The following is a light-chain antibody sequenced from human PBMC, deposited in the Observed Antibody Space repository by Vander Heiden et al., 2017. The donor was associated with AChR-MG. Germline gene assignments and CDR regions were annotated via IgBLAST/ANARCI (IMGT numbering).Light chain of an antibody. V-gene: IGLV1-44*01. CDR2: SNN. J-gene: IGLJ3*02. CDR1: SSNIGSKT. Sequence: QSVLPQPPSASGTPGQRVTISCYGSSSNIGSKTVNWYQQLPGTAPKLLIYSNNQRPSGVPDRFSGSKSGTSASLAISGLQSEDEADYYCAAWDDSLNGPGFGGGTKLTVL. CDR3: AAWDDSLNGPG.